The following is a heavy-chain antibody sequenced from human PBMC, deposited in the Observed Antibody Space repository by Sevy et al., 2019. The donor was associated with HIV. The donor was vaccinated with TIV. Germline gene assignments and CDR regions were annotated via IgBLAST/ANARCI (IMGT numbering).Heavy chain of an antibody. J-gene: IGHJ6*02. D-gene: IGHD3-16*02. CDR1: GGTFSSYA. V-gene: IGHV1-69*13. CDR3: AGVGGTGGYDYVWGSYRYTEGYGMDV. Sequence: ASVKVSCKASGGTFSSYAISWVRQAPGQGLEWMGGIIPIFGTANYAQKFQGRVTITADESTSTAYMELSSLRSEDTAVYSCAGVGGTGGYDYVWGSYRYTEGYGMDVWGQGTTVTVSS. CDR2: IIPIFGTA.